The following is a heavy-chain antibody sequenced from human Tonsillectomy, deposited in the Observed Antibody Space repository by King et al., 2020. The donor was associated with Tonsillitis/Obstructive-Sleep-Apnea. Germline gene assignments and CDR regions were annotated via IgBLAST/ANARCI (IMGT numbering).Heavy chain of an antibody. CDR3: AKDEGTYSSGIYTDYFYYMDV. Sequence: VQLVQSGAEVKKPGASVKISCKASGYTFTKYALHWVRQAPGQGLEWMGWMNVGNGNRRYSQMFQGRVSFTRDKSTSTAFMELRGLRSEDTATYYCAKDEGTYSSGIYTDYFYYMDVWGKGPTVTVSS. J-gene: IGHJ6*03. D-gene: IGHD3-22*01. CDR2: MNVGNGNR. CDR1: GYTFTKYA. V-gene: IGHV1-3*01.